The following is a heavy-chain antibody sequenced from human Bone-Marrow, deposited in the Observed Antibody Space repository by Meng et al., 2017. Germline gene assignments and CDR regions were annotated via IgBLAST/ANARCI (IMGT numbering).Heavy chain of an antibody. CDR2: LNPRTGNT. Sequence: QVQEVDSGADVKKPGASVRVTCKASGYIFTNYDLNWVRQAAGQGPEWMGWLNPRTGNTGYAQKFQGRVTLTRDTSRSTAYMELSSLTSDDTAIYYCARDYGGNSGRFDPWGQGTLVTVSS. D-gene: IGHD4-23*01. CDR3: ARDYGGNSGRFDP. V-gene: IGHV1-8*01. J-gene: IGHJ5*02. CDR1: GYIFTNYD.